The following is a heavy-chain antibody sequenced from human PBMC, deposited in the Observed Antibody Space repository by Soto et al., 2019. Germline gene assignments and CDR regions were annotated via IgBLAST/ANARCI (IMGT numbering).Heavy chain of an antibody. D-gene: IGHD3-16*02. CDR1: GFKFSDYW. CDR3: ARDGLLFSGPYRPSRFDY. Sequence: DVQLVESGGGLVQPGRSLRLSCAASGFKFSDYWMSWVRQAPGKGLEWVGNIKHDTSEAHYADSVKGRFTITRDNIKNFLFLQMNGLRSDDTASYYCARDGLLFSGPYRPSRFDYWGLGTLGTVSS. J-gene: IGHJ4*02. CDR2: IKHDTSEA. V-gene: IGHV3-7*03.